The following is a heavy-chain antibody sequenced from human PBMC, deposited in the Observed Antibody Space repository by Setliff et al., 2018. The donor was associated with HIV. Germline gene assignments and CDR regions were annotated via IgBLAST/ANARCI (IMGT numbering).Heavy chain of an antibody. CDR1: GFTFSNAW. D-gene: IGHD2-2*01. V-gene: IGHV3-15*07. Sequence: GESLKISCAASGFTFSNAWMNWVRQAPGKGLEWVGRIKSKTDGGTTDYAAPVKGRFTISRDDSKNTLDLQMNSLKTEDTAVYYCTTGLYCSSTSCYPILYYYYYYMDVWGKGTTVTVAS. CDR2: IKSKTDGGTT. J-gene: IGHJ6*03. CDR3: TTGLYCSSTSCYPILYYYYYYMDV.